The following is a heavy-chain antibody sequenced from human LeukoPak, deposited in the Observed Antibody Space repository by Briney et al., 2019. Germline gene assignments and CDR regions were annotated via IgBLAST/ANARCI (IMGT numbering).Heavy chain of an antibody. CDR3: ARAGSSTKLDY. CDR1: GFTFSSYW. CDR2: INSDGSST. J-gene: IGHJ4*02. Sequence: GGSLRLSCAASGFTFSSYWMHWLRQAPGKGLVWVSRINSDGSSTSYADSVKGRFTISRDNAKNTLYLQMNSLRAEDTAVYFCARAGSSTKLDYWGQGALVTVSS. D-gene: IGHD2-2*01. V-gene: IGHV3-74*01.